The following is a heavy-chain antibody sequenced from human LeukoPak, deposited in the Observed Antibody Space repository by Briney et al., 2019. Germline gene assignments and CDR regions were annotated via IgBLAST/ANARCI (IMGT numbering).Heavy chain of an antibody. CDR2: IRYDGSNK. V-gene: IGHV3-30*02. Sequence: PGGSLRLSCAASGFTFSSYGMHWVRQAPGKGLEWVAFIRYDGSNKYYADSVKGRFTISRDNSKNTLYLQMNSLRAEDTAVYYCAHPAPGIAAAGTAFDAFDIWGQGTMVTVSS. CDR1: GFTFSSYG. D-gene: IGHD6-13*01. CDR3: AHPAPGIAAAGTAFDAFDI. J-gene: IGHJ3*02.